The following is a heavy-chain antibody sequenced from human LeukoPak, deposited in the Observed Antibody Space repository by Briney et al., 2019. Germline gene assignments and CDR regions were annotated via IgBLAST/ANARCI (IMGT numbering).Heavy chain of an antibody. V-gene: IGHV3-21*01. D-gene: IGHD2-2*01. Sequence: GGSLRLSCAASGFTFSSYSMNWVRQAPGKGLEWVSSISSSSSYIYYADSVKGRFTISRDNAKNSLYLQMNSLRAEDTAVYYCARGAVVVPAAMSQDGWFDPWGQGTLVIVSS. J-gene: IGHJ5*02. CDR1: GFTFSSYS. CDR2: ISSSSSYI. CDR3: ARGAVVVPAAMSQDGWFDP.